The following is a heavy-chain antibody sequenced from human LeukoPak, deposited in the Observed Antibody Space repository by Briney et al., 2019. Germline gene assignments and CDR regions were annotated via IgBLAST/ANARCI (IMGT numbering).Heavy chain of an antibody. CDR1: GFTFTTYD. Sequence: GGSLRLSCAASGFTFTTYDMHWVRQATGKGLEWVSAIGTTGDTYYPGSVKGRFTISRENAKNSLYLQMNSLRAEDTAVYYCARGDKVVGADCYYYMDVWGKGTTVTISS. D-gene: IGHD2-15*01. CDR3: ARGDKVVGADCYYYMDV. J-gene: IGHJ6*03. CDR2: IGTTGDT. V-gene: IGHV3-13*01.